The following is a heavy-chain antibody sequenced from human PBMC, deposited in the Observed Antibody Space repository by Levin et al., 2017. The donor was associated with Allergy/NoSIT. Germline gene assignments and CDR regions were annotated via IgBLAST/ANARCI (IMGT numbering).Heavy chain of an antibody. CDR3: ARDLSYGWLRLGGWFDP. Sequence: SCAASGFTFSSYGMHWVRQAPGKGLEWVAVIWYDGSNKYYADSVKGRFTISRDNSKNTLYLQMNSLRAEDTAVYYCARDLSYGWLRLGGWFDPWGQGTLVTVSS. CDR2: IWYDGSNK. CDR1: GFTFSSYG. V-gene: IGHV3-33*01. J-gene: IGHJ5*02. D-gene: IGHD5-12*01.